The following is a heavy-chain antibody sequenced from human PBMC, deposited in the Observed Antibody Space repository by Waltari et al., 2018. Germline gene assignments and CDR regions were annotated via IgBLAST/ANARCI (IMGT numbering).Heavy chain of an antibody. J-gene: IGHJ5*02. CDR1: DDSLLSGSLTGFY. CDR2: INDGGTT. V-gene: IGHV4-34*02. Sequence: QVQIRQWGAGLLKPSETLSLTCGVFDDSLLSGSLTGFYWSWIRQIPGRGLEWIGEINDGGTTNDNRAINNRVILSVDTTKKQFSLELRSVTAADTAIYYCARGGSQLLVLSGKNWFDPWGQGTQVTVSS. CDR3: ARGGSQLLVLSGKNWFDP. D-gene: IGHD6-19*01.